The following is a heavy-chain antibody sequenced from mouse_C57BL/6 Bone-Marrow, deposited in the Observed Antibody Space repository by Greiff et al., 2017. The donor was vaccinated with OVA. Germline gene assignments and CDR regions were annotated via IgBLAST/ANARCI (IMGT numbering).Heavy chain of an antibody. CDR2: IRSKSNNYAT. J-gene: IGHJ2*01. CDR1: GFSFNTYA. D-gene: IGHD1-1*01. V-gene: IGHV10-1*01. Sequence: EVQLVESGGGLVQPKGSLKLSCAASGFSFNTYAMNWVRQAPGQGLEWVARIRSKSNNYATYYADSVKDRFTIARDDSESMLYLQMNNLKTEDTAKYYCVKNSYGTLDYWGQGTTLTVSS. CDR3: VKNSYGTLDY.